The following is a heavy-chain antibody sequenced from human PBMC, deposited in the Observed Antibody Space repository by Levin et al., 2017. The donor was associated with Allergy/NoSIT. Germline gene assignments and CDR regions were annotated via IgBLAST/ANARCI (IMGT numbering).Heavy chain of an antibody. Sequence: GESLKISCKASGYTFTSYYMHWVRQAPGQGLEWMGIINPSGGSTSYAQKFQGRVTMTRDTSTSTVYMELSSLRSEDTAVYYCARAEGEFTHHSSRPYYGMDVWGQGTTVTVSS. D-gene: IGHD3-16*01. V-gene: IGHV1-46*01. CDR2: INPSGGST. CDR1: GYTFTSYY. CDR3: ARAEGEFTHHSSRPYYGMDV. J-gene: IGHJ6*02.